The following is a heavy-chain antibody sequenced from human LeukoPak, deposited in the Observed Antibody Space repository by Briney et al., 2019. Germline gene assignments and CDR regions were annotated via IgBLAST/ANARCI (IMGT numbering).Heavy chain of an antibody. V-gene: IGHV3-21*01. J-gene: IGHJ4*02. CDR3: ASYARPSGYSYGQTFDY. CDR1: GFTFSSYA. Sequence: GGSLRLSCAASGFTFSSYAMSWVRQAPGKGLEWVSSISSSSSYIYYADSVKGRFTISRDNAKNSLYLQMNSLRAEDTAVYYCASYARPSGYSYGQTFDYWGQGTLVTVSS. D-gene: IGHD5-18*01. CDR2: ISSSSSYI.